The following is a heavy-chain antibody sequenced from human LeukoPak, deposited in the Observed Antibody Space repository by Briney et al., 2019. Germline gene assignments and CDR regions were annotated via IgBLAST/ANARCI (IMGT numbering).Heavy chain of an antibody. V-gene: IGHV3-7*01. CDR3: ARGIVGADDAFDI. CDR1: GFTFSSYW. J-gene: IGHJ3*02. CDR2: IKQDGNEK. Sequence: PGGSLRLSCAASGFTFSSYWMSWVRQAPGKGLEWVANIKQDGNEKYYVDSVKGRFTISRDNAKNSLYLQMNSLRAEDTAVYYCARGIVGADDAFDIWGQGTMVTVSS. D-gene: IGHD1-26*01.